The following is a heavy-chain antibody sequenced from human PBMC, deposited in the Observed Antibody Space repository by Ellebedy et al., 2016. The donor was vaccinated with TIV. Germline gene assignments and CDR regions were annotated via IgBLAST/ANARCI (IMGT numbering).Heavy chain of an antibody. CDR1: GYSFTSYW. D-gene: IGHD6-6*01. V-gene: IGHV5-51*01. Sequence: PGGSLRLSCKGSGYSFTSYWIGWVRQMPGKGLEWMGIIYPGDSDTRYSPSFQGQVTISADKSISTAYLQWSSLKASDTAMYYCARGGAGYSSSTYWYFDLWGRGTLVTVSS. CDR2: IYPGDSDT. J-gene: IGHJ2*01. CDR3: ARGGAGYSSSTYWYFDL.